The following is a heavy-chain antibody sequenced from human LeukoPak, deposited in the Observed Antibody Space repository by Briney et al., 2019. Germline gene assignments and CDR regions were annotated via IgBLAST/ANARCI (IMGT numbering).Heavy chain of an antibody. Sequence: SETLSLTCTVSGYSISSGYYWGWIRPPPGKGLEWIGSIYHSGSTYYNPSLKSRVTISVDTSKNQFSLKLSSVTAADTAVYYCARDLLVGATSDYFDYWGQGTLVTVSS. J-gene: IGHJ4*02. CDR2: IYHSGST. CDR3: ARDLLVGATSDYFDY. CDR1: GYSISSGYY. D-gene: IGHD1-26*01. V-gene: IGHV4-38-2*02.